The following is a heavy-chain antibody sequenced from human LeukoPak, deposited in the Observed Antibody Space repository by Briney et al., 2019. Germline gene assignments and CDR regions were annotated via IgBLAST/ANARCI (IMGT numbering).Heavy chain of an antibody. V-gene: IGHV1-2*02. CDR2: INPNNGAT. D-gene: IGHD3-16*01. CDR3: ARGSIGDYVDYYY. J-gene: IGHJ4*02. CDR1: GYSFTAYY. Sequence: ASVTVSCKTSGYSFTAYYMHWVRQAPGRGLEWMGWINPNNGATKCAQEFQGRVTMTRDTSIRTAYLEMTSLRSDDTAMFYCARGSIGDYVDYYYWGQGTLVTVSS.